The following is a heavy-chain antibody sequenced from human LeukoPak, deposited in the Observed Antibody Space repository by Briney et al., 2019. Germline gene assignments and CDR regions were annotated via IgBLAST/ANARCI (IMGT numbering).Heavy chain of an antibody. V-gene: IGHV3-30*03. Sequence: GGSLRLSCAASGFTFSSYGMHWVRQAPGKGLEWVAVISYDGSNKYYADSVKGRFTISRDNSKNTLYLQMNSLRAEDTAVYYCARAVGYCSSTSCYSLDYWGQGTLVTVSS. D-gene: IGHD2-2*02. J-gene: IGHJ4*02. CDR3: ARAVGYCSSTSCYSLDY. CDR2: ISYDGSNK. CDR1: GFTFSSYG.